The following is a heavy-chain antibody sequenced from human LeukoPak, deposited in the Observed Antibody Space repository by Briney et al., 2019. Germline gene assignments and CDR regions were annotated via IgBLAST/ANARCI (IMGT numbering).Heavy chain of an antibody. CDR1: GYSFTSYW. CDR3: ARHKDTAMVSNWFDP. CDR2: IYPGDSDT. D-gene: IGHD5-18*01. J-gene: IGHJ5*02. Sequence: GESLKISCKGSGYSFTSYWIGWVRQMPGKGLEWMGIIYPGDSDTRYSPSFQGQVTISADKSISTAYLQWSSLKASDTAMYYCARHKDTAMVSNWFDPWGQGTLVTVSS. V-gene: IGHV5-51*01.